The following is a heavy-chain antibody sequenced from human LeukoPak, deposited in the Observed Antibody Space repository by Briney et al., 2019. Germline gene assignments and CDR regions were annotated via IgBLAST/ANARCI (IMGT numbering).Heavy chain of an antibody. CDR3: VKIAAAGTRHFDY. CDR2: INSDGSST. D-gene: IGHD6-13*01. Sequence: QAGGSLRLSCAASGFTFSSHWMHWVRQAPGKGLVWVSRINSDGSSTSYADSVKGRFTISRDNAKNTLYLQMNSLRAEDTAVYYCVKIAAAGTRHFDYWGQGTLVTVSS. CDR1: GFTFSSHW. J-gene: IGHJ4*02. V-gene: IGHV3-74*01.